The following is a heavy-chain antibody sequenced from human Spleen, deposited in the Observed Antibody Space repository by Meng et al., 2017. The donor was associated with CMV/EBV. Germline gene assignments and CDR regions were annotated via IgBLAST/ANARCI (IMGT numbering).Heavy chain of an antibody. V-gene: IGHV3-23*03. CDR3: AKDSTYSA. CDR1: GFAFSQFS. CDR2: IYAGGRSA. D-gene: IGHD6-13*01. Sequence: GESLKISCSASGFAFSQFSMNWVRQAPGKGLEWVAVIYAGGRSAYYADSVKGRFTIFRDSSKNTVYLEINSLRAEDTALYYCAKDSTYSAWGQGTLGTVSS. J-gene: IGHJ5*02.